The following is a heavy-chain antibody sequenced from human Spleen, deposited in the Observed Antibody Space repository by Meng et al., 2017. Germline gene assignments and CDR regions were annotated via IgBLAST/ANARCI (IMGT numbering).Heavy chain of an antibody. D-gene: IGHD2-15*01. J-gene: IGHJ4*02. V-gene: IGHV6-1*01. CDR1: GDSVSSNSAA. Sequence: LRLSCAIYGDSVSSNSAAWNWIRQSPSRGLEWLGRTYYRSKWYNDYAVSVKSRITINPVTSKKLFSLQLNSMTPEDSALCYCAGGSSVSVWGQGTLVTVSS. CDR3: AGGSSVSV. CDR2: TYYRSKWYN.